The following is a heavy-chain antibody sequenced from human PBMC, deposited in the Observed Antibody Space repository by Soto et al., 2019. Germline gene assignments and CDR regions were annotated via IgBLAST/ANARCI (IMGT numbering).Heavy chain of an antibody. D-gene: IGHD2-8*01. Sequence: EVQLLESGGGFIHPGGSLRLSCAASGFRFSSFAMNWVRQAPGKGLEWVSIISGSADSTFYADSVKGRFTISRDNSKSTLYLQINSLRAEDTAVYYCAKTRGAMIYAISVYGMDVWGQGTTVTVSS. J-gene: IGHJ6*02. CDR3: AKTRGAMIYAISVYGMDV. CDR2: ISGSADST. CDR1: GFRFSSFA. V-gene: IGHV3-23*01.